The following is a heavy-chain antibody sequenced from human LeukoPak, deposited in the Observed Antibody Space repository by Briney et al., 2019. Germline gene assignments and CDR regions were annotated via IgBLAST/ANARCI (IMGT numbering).Heavy chain of an antibody. CDR1: GFTFSSYA. V-gene: IGHV3-23*01. J-gene: IGHJ4*02. D-gene: IGHD5-12*01. CDR2: ISGSGGST. CDR3: AHSGYDRPYYFDY. Sequence: GGSLRLSCAASGFTFSSYAMSWVRQAPGKGLEWVSDISGSGGSTYYADSVKGRFTISRDNSKNTLYLQMNSLRAEDTAVYYCAHSGYDRPYYFDYWGQGTLVTVSS.